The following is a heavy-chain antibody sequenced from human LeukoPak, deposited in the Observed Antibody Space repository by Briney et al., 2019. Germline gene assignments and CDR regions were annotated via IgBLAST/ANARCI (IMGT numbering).Heavy chain of an antibody. CDR3: ARGGAYSSSRWH. D-gene: IGHD6-13*01. CDR1: GGSIRSSNW. V-gene: IGHV4-4*02. J-gene: IGHJ4*02. CDR2: IYHSGST. Sequence: SETLSLTCAVSGGSIRSSNWWSWVRQPPGKGLEWSGEIYHSGSTNYNPSLKSRVTISVDKSKNLFSLKLTSVTAADTAVYYCARGGAYSSSRWHWGQGTLVTVSS.